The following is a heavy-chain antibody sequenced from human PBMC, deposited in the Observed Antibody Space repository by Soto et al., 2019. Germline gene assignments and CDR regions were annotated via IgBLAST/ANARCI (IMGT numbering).Heavy chain of an antibody. D-gene: IGHD2-15*01. J-gene: IGHJ3*02. CDR3: ARPAQYCSGGSCYSWWAFDI. CDR2: IDPSDSYT. V-gene: IGHV5-10-1*01. Sequence: PGESLKISCKGSGYSFTSYWISWVRQMPGKGLEWMGRIDPSDSYTNYSPSFQGHVTISADKSISTAYLQWSSLKASDTAMYYCARPAQYCSGGSCYSWWAFDIWGQGTMVTVS. CDR1: GYSFTSYW.